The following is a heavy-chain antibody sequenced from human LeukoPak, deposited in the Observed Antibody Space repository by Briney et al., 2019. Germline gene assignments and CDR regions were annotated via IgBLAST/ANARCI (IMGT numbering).Heavy chain of an antibody. CDR2: IRYDGSNK. CDR1: GFTFSSYG. V-gene: IGHV3-30*02. J-gene: IGHJ4*02. D-gene: IGHD3-3*01. Sequence: PGGSLRLSCAASGFTFSSYGMHWVRQAPGKGLEWVAFIRYDGSNKYYADSVKGRFTISRDNSKNTLYLQMNSLIAEATAVYYCAKDDTIFGVVPLSGGSDFDYWGQGTLVTVSS. CDR3: AKDDTIFGVVPLSGGSDFDY.